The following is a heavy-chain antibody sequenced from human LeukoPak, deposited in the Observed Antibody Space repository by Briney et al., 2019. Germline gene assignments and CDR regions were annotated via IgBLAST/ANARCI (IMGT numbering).Heavy chain of an antibody. Sequence: ASVKVSCKASGYTFTPYYMHWVRQAPGQGLEWMGWINPNSGGTNYAQKFQGRVTMTRDTSISTAYMELSSLRSDDTAVYYCARQTGGSLVYWCQGTLVTVSS. J-gene: IGHJ4*02. D-gene: IGHD3-16*01. CDR1: GYTFTPYY. V-gene: IGHV1-2*02. CDR3: ARQTGGSLVY. CDR2: INPNSGGT.